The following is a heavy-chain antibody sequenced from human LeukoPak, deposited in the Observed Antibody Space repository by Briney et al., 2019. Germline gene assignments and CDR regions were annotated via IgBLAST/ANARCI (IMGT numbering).Heavy chain of an antibody. CDR1: GYTFTGYY. V-gene: IGHV1-2*02. J-gene: IGHJ3*02. D-gene: IGHD3-10*01. Sequence: PRASVKVSCKASGYTFTGYYMHWVRQAPGQGLEWMGWTNPNSGGTNYAQKFQDRVTMTRDTSISTAYMELSRLRSDDTAVYYCARPGSSRPLDAFDIWGQGTMVTVSS. CDR3: ARPGSSRPLDAFDI. CDR2: TNPNSGGT.